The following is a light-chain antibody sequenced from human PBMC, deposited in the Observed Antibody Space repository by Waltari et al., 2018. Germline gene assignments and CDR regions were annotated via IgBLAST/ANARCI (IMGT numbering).Light chain of an antibody. CDR2: VNSDGSH. CDR3: QTGGHGTWV. Sequence: QLVLTQSPSASASLGASVKLTFTLSRGHSTTLIAWHQEQPEKGPRYLMKVNSDGSHSKGDETPDRFSGSSSGAERYLTISNLQPEDEADYYCQTGGHGTWVFGGGTKVTVL. J-gene: IGLJ3*02. CDR1: RGHSTTL. V-gene: IGLV4-69*01.